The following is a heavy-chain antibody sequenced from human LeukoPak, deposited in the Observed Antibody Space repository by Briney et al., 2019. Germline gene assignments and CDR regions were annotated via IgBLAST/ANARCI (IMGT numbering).Heavy chain of an antibody. CDR3: AKGPTRGNYYGSAPDY. V-gene: IGHV3-9*01. CDR1: GFTFYNYP. D-gene: IGHD3-10*01. Sequence: GGSLRLSCAASGFTFYNYPMTWVRLPQGKGLEWVSGISWNNGSIVYSDSVKGRFTISRDNAKNSLYLQMNSLRAEDTALYYCAKGPTRGNYYGSAPDYWGQGTLVTVSS. CDR2: ISWNNGSI. J-gene: IGHJ4*02.